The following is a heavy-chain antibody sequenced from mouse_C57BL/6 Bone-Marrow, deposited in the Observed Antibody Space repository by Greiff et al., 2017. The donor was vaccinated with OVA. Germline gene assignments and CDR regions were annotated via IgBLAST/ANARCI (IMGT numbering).Heavy chain of an antibody. Sequence: EVKLVESGGDLVKPGGSLKLSCAASGFTFSSYGMSWVRQTPDKRLEWVATISSGGSYTYYPDSVKGRFTISRDNAKNTLYLQMSSLKSEDTAMYYCARWAYYSNYSLFAYWGQGTLVTVSA. CDR3: ARWAYYSNYSLFAY. V-gene: IGHV5-6*01. CDR1: GFTFSSYG. J-gene: IGHJ3*01. D-gene: IGHD2-5*01. CDR2: ISSGGSYT.